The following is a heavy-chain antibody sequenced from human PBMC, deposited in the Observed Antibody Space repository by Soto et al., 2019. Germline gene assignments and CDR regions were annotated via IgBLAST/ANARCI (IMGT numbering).Heavy chain of an antibody. Sequence: QVTLVESGGAVVQSGRSLRLSCTASRFRFSAYGMHWVRQAPGKGLEWVALISDDGKTQFFTDSVEGRFTISRDNSRNTLYLQMNSLRPEDMAVYYCVKGGYKTGWPPFDHWGHGTRVTVSS. V-gene: IGHV3-30*18. CDR1: RFRFSAYG. J-gene: IGHJ4*01. CDR3: VKGGYKTGWPPFDH. CDR2: ISDDGKTQ. D-gene: IGHD6-19*01.